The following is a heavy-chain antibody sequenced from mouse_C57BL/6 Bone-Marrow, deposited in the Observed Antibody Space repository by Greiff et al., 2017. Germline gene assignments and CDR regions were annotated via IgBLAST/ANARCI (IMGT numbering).Heavy chain of an antibody. V-gene: IGHV1-52*01. CDR2: IDPSDSET. CDR1: GYTFTSYW. D-gene: IGHD1-1*01. CDR3: AITTVVPYWYFDV. Sequence: QVQLQQSGAELVRPGSSVKLSCKASGYTFTSYWMHWVKQRPIQGLEWIGNIDPSDSETHYNQKFKDKATLTVDKSSSTAYMQLSSLTSEDSAVXYCAITTVVPYWYFDVWGTGTTVTVSS. J-gene: IGHJ1*03.